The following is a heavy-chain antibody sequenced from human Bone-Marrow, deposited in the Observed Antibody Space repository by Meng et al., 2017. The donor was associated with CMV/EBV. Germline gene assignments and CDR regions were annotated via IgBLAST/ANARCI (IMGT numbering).Heavy chain of an antibody. CDR2: IIPIFCTA. Sequence: GGSLRLFCKASGGTFSSYAISWVRQAPGQGLEWMGGIIPIFCTANSAQKFQGRVTITTDESTSTAYMALSSLRSEDTAVYYCARGMGLEPARNWFDPCGQGTLVTVSS. CDR3: ARGMGLEPARNWFDP. CDR1: GGTFSSYA. J-gene: IGHJ5*02. D-gene: IGHD1-1*01. V-gene: IGHV1-69*05.